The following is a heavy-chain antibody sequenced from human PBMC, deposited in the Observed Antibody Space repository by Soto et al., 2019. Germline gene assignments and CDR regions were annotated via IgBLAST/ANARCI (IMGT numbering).Heavy chain of an antibody. V-gene: IGHV1-3*01. CDR2: INPDNGNT. CDR3: ARDEASSMDV. CDR1: GYTFTGYA. Sequence: QVPLVQSGAEVKKPGASVKVSCKASGYTFTGYAVHWVRQAPGQSLEWMGWINPDNGNTKYSQKFQDRVTITRDTFASTAYMELSSLRSEDTAVYYCARDEASSMDVWGKGTTVTVSS. J-gene: IGHJ6*03.